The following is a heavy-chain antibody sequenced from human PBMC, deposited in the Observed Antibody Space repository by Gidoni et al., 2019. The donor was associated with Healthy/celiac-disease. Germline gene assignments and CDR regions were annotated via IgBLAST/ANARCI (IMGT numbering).Heavy chain of an antibody. Sequence: EVQLVESGGGLVKPGGSLRLSCAASGFTFSRYSMNWVRQAPGKGLEWVSSISSSSSYIYYADSVKGRFTISRDNAKNSLYLQMNSLRAEDTAVYYCARGRSELSGYSQVFDYWGQGTLVTVSS. J-gene: IGHJ4*02. CDR2: ISSSSSYI. V-gene: IGHV3-21*01. CDR3: ARGRSELSGYSQVFDY. D-gene: IGHD5-12*01. CDR1: GFTFSRYS.